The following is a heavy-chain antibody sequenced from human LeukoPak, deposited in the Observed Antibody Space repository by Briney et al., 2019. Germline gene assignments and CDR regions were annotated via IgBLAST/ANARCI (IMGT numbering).Heavy chain of an antibody. V-gene: IGHV3-23*01. CDR1: GYTFSSYI. D-gene: IGHD4-11*01. CDR3: GKAPTVTTWTIDY. CDR2: ISGSGGVT. J-gene: IGHJ4*02. Sequence: GGSLRLSCEASGYTFSSYIMHWVRQAPGKGLEWVSVISGSGGVTYYADSVKGRFTVSRDNSKNTLYMQMNSLRAEDSAVYYCGKAPTVTTWTIDYWGQGTLVTVSS.